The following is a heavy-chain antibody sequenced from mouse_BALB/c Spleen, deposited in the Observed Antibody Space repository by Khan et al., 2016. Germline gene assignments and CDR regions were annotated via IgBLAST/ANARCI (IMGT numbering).Heavy chain of an antibody. V-gene: IGHV3-6*02. D-gene: IGHD1-1*01. CDR1: GYSITSSYY. CDR3: ARDPFYYDGSSYWYFDV. J-gene: IGHJ1*01. Sequence: EVKLEVSGPGLVKPSQSLSLTCSVTGYSITSSYYWNWIRQFPGNKLEWMGYISYDGSNNYNPSLKNRISITRDTSKNQFFLTLNSVTTEDTATXYYARDPFYYDGSSYWYFDVWGAGTTVTVSS. CDR2: ISYDGSN.